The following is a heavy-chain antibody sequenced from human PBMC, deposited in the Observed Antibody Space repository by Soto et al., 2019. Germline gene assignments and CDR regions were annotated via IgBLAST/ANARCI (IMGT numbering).Heavy chain of an antibody. CDR3: ASLGRHG. D-gene: IGHD3-16*01. J-gene: IGHJ6*02. V-gene: IGHV3-7*01. CDR2: INPGGSEK. Sequence: GESLKISCVASGFSFSDSWMDWVRQAPGKGPEWVANINPGGSEKNYVDSVKGRFTISRDNAKNSLFLQMNNLRAEDTGVYYCASLGRHGWGQGTTVTVSS. CDR1: GFSFSDSW.